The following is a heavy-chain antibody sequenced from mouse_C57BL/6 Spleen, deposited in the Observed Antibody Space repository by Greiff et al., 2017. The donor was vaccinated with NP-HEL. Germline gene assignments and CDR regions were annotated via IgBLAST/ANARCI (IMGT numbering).Heavy chain of an antibody. CDR2: ISSGSSTI. CDR3: ARGGLRSLYAMDY. CDR1: GFTFSDYG. J-gene: IGHJ4*01. D-gene: IGHD1-1*01. Sequence: EVKVVESGGGLVKPGGSLKLSCAASGFTFSDYGMHWVRQAPEKGLEWVAYISSGSSTIYYAAKVKGRFTISRDNAKNTLFLQMTSLRSEDTAMYYCARGGLRSLYAMDYWGQGTSVTVSS. V-gene: IGHV5-17*01.